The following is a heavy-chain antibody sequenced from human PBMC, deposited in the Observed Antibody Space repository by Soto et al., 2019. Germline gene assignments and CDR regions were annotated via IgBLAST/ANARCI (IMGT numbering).Heavy chain of an antibody. CDR3: AKRKLRFLEWLLAPTYGMDV. CDR2: ISGSGGST. CDR1: GFTFSSYA. D-gene: IGHD3-3*01. V-gene: IGHV3-23*01. Sequence: PVGSLRLSCAASGFTFSSYAMSWVRQAPGKGLEWVSAISGSGGSTYYADSVKGRFTISRDNSKNTLYLQMNSLRAEDTAVYYCAKRKLRFLEWLLAPTYGMDVWGQGTTVTVSS. J-gene: IGHJ6*02.